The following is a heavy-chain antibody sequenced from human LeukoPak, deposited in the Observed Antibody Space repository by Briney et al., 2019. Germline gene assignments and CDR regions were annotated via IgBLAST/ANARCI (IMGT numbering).Heavy chain of an antibody. CDR2: IYYSGST. J-gene: IGHJ3*02. CDR1: GGSISSYY. Sequence: PSETLSLTCTVSGGSISSYYWSWIRQPPGKGLEWIGYIYYSGSTNYNPSLKSRVTISVDTSKNQFSLKLSSVTAADTAVYYCARGFGTAMDNAFDIWGQGTMVTVSS. CDR3: ARGFGTAMDNAFDI. D-gene: IGHD5-18*01. V-gene: IGHV4-59*12.